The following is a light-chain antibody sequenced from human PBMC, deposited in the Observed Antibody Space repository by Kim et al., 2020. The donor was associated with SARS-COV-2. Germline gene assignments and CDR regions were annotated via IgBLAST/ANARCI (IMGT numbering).Light chain of an antibody. J-gene: IGLJ2*01. CDR2: QDS. CDR3: QAWDSSTHVV. CDR1: KLGDKY. Sequence: VSPGQIASITCSGDKLGDKYACWYQHKPGQSPVLVIYQDSKRPSGIPERFSGSNSGNTATLTISGTQAMDEADYYCQAWDSSTHVVFGGGTKLTVL. V-gene: IGLV3-1*01.